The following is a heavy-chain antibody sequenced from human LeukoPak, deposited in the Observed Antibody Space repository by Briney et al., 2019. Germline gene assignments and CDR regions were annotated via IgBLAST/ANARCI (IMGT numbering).Heavy chain of an antibody. V-gene: IGHV3-7*01. CDR3: ARAGGSYSNYYYMDV. CDR2: IKQDGSEK. J-gene: IGHJ6*03. D-gene: IGHD1-26*01. Sequence: PGGSLRLSCAASGFTFSSYWMSSVRQAPGKGLEWVANIKQDGSEKYYVDSVKGRFTISRDNAKNSLYLQMNSLRAEDTAVYYCARAGGSYSNYYYMDVWGKGTTVTVSS. CDR1: GFTFSSYW.